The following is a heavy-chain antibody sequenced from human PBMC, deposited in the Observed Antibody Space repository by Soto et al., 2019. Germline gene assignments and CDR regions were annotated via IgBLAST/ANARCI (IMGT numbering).Heavy chain of an antibody. J-gene: IGHJ4*02. D-gene: IGHD5-18*01. CDR2: ISGSGGST. V-gene: IGHV3-23*01. CDR3: AKGDLRGYSYGSDY. Sequence: GGSLRLSCAASGFTFSSYAMSWVRQAPGKGLEWVSAISGSGGSTYYADSVKGRFTISRDNSKNTLYLQMNSLRAEDTAVYYCAKGDLRGYSYGSDYWGQGTLVTVSS. CDR1: GFTFSSYA.